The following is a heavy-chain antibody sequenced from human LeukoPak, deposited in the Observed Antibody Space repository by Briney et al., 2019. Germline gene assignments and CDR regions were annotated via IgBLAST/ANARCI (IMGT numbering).Heavy chain of an antibody. D-gene: IGHD2-15*01. CDR1: GGSISSSSYY. V-gene: IGHV4-39*07. Sequence: SETLSLTCTVSGGSISSSSYYWGWIRRPPGKGLEWIGSIYHSGSTYYNPSLKSRVTISVDTSKNQFSLKLSSVTAADTAVYYCARDGIVVVAAPFDYWGQGTLVTVSS. J-gene: IGHJ4*02. CDR3: ARDGIVVVAAPFDY. CDR2: IYHSGST.